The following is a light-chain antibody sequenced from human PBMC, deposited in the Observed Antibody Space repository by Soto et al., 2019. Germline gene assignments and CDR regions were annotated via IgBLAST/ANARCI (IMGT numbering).Light chain of an antibody. J-gene: IGKJ1*01. CDR2: SAS. V-gene: IGKV1-9*01. Sequence: IQLTQSPSSLSASIGDRVTITCRASQGISSYLAWYQQRPGKAPKVLIYSASTLQSGVPSRFSGSGSGTDFTLTISSLQPEDVATYYCQKYNSAPWPFGQGTKVDI. CDR1: QGISSY. CDR3: QKYNSAPWP.